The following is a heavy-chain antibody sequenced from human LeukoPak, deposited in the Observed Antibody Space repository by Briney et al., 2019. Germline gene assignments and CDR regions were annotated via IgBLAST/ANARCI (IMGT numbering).Heavy chain of an antibody. V-gene: IGHV4-4*07. CDR2: IYTSGST. J-gene: IGHJ3*02. Sequence: SETLSLTCTVSGGSISSYYWSWIRQPAGKGLEWIGRIYTSGSTNYNSSLKSRVTMSVDTSKNQFSLKLSSVTAADTAVYYCARDHSSGWYGAAFDIWGQGTMVTVSS. CDR1: GGSISSYY. D-gene: IGHD6-13*01. CDR3: ARDHSSGWYGAAFDI.